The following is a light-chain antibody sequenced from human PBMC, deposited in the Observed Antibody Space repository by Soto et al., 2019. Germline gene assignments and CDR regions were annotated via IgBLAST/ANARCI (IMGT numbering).Light chain of an antibody. CDR2: EVT. Sequence: QSALTQPPSASGSPGQSVTISCTGSSSDVGGYSYVSWYQQHPGKAPKLMIYEVTKRPSGVPDRFSASKSGNTASLTVSGLQAEDEADYYCSSYASSNNFVFGTGTKVTVL. CDR3: SSYASSNNFV. V-gene: IGLV2-8*01. J-gene: IGLJ1*01. CDR1: SSDVGGYSY.